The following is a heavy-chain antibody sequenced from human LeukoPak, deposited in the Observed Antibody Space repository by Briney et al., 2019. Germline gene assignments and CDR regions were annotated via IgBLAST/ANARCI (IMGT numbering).Heavy chain of an antibody. J-gene: IGHJ4*02. Sequence: ETVSLTCTVSGGSISSSSYYWGWVRQAPGKGLEWVSSISSSSSYIYYADSVKGRFTISRDNAKNSLYLQMNSLRAEDTAVYYCARDASGLGSGDYWGQGTLVTVS. CDR2: ISSSSSYI. D-gene: IGHD3/OR15-3a*01. CDR3: ARDASGLGSGDY. CDR1: GGSISSSSYY. V-gene: IGHV3-21*01.